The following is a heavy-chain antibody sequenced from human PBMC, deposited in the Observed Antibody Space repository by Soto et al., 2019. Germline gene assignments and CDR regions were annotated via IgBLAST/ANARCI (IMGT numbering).Heavy chain of an antibody. CDR2: VDGSGGDT. J-gene: IGHJ4*02. CDR1: GFTFSSHA. Sequence: GGSLRLSCAASGFTFSSHAMGWLRQAPGTGPEWVAFVDGSGGDTSYADSVKGRFTISRDNSDNSLYLHMNSLRAEDTGRYFYAKEXFAAAYAATSAFDLWGRGTLVTVSS. D-gene: IGHD2-8*01. V-gene: IGHV3-23*01. CDR3: AKEXFAAAYAATSAFDL.